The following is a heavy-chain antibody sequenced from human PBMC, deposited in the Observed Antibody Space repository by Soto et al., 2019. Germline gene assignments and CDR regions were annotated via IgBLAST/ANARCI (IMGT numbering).Heavy chain of an antibody. V-gene: IGHV4-31*03. D-gene: IGHD3-10*01. CDR3: ARDYPNGSWSYYNGAFDI. J-gene: IGHJ3*02. Sequence: QLQLQESGPGLMKPSQTLSLTCTVSGGSISSGGYYWRWIRQHPGQALEWIGYIYYSGRTYYNPSLRSRVTISVDTSKNQFSLKLSSVTAADTAVYYCARDYPNGSWSYYNGAFDIWGQGTMVTVPS. CDR1: GGSISSGGYY. CDR2: IYYSGRT.